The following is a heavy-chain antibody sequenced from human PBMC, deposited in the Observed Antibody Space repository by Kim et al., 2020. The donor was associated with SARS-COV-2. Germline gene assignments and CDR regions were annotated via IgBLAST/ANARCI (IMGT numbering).Heavy chain of an antibody. Sequence: ASVKVSCKTSGYTFTAYPLYWVRQAPGQGLEWMGWINTVDGDTKSSQNFQGRFTITRDTSASTASMELTSLRSEDTAVYYCARKKCFAAGSYSDFDSWGQGALVTVSS. J-gene: IGHJ4*02. CDR1: GYTFTAYP. CDR3: ARKKCFAAGSYSDFDS. D-gene: IGHD3-10*01. CDR2: INTVDGDT. V-gene: IGHV1-3*04.